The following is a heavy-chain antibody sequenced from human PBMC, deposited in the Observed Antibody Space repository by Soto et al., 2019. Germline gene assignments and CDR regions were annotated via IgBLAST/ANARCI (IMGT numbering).Heavy chain of an antibody. D-gene: IGHD1-26*01. V-gene: IGHV1-69*01. CDR2: LIPIFGTA. CDR3: AREMEHPIVGATYFDY. J-gene: IGHJ4*02. CDR1: GGTFSSYA. Sequence: QVQLVQSGAEVKKPGSSVKVSCKASGGTFSSYAISWVRQAPGQGLEWRGGLIPIFGTANYAQKFQGRVTITADESTRTAYMALRSLRSEDTAVYYCAREMEHPIVGATYFDYWGQGTLVTVSS.